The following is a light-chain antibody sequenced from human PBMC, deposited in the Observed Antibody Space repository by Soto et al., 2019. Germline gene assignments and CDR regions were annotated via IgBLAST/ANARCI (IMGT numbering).Light chain of an antibody. J-gene: IGKJ3*01. CDR3: HQYYSYPPR. V-gene: IGKV1-8*01. CDR1: QGISSY. Sequence: AIRMTQSPSSFSASTGDRVTITCRASQGISSYLAWYQQKPGKAPKLLIYAASTLQSGVPSRFSGSGSGTDFTLTISCLQSEDLATYYCHQYYSYPPRFGPGTKVDIK. CDR2: AAS.